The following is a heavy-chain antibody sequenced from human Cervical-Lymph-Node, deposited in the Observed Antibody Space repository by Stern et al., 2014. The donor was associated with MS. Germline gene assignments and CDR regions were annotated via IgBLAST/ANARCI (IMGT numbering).Heavy chain of an antibody. V-gene: IGHV4-61*02. CDR2: IHPSGSA. CDR3: ASGYRIFDY. J-gene: IGHJ4*02. Sequence: QVQLQESGPGLVKPSQTLSLTCNVSGGSISSGSDYWSWLRQPVGKGLQWIGRIHPSGSAYYTPSLKSRVTISTDTSKNQFSLELTSATAADTAIYYCASGYRIFDYWGQGSLVTVSS. CDR1: GGSISSGSDY. D-gene: IGHD5-18*01.